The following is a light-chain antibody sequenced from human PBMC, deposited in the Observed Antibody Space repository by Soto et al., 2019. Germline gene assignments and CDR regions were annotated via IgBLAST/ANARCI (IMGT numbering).Light chain of an antibody. CDR2: LNSDGSH. J-gene: IGLJ2*01. V-gene: IGLV4-69*01. CDR3: QTWGTGVPV. Sequence: QPVLTQSPSASASLGASVKLTCTLSSGHSSYAIAWHQQQPEKGPRYLMKLNSDGSHSKGDGIPDRFSGSSSGAERYLTISSLHSEDDADYYCQTWGTGVPVFGGGTKLTVL. CDR1: SGHSSYA.